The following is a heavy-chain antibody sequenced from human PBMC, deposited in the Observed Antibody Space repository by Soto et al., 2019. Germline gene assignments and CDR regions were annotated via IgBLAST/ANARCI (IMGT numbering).Heavy chain of an antibody. CDR2: ISGSGGST. CDR1: GFTFSSYA. J-gene: IGHJ4*02. Sequence: PGGSLRLSCAASGFTFSSYAMSWVRQAPGKGLEWVSAISGSGGSTYYADSVKGRFTISRDNSKNTLYLQMNSLRAEDTAVYYCAKDESWVVVAATGLFDYWGQGTLVTVSS. CDR3: AKDESWVVVAATGLFDY. V-gene: IGHV3-23*01. D-gene: IGHD2-15*01.